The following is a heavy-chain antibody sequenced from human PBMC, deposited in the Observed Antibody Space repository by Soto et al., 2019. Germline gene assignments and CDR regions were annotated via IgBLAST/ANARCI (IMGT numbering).Heavy chain of an antibody. J-gene: IGHJ5*02. CDR3: ARVVGGIPVAGSWNWFDP. D-gene: IGHD6-19*01. Sequence: QVQLVQSGTEVKKPGASVKVSCKASGYTFTSYALSWVRHAPGQGLEWMGRISTYNGNTNYAQNLQGRVTMTTDIATNTAYMELGSLRSDDTAVYYCARVVGGIPVAGSWNWFDPWGQGTLVTVSS. CDR2: ISTYNGNT. V-gene: IGHV1-18*04. CDR1: GYTFTSYA.